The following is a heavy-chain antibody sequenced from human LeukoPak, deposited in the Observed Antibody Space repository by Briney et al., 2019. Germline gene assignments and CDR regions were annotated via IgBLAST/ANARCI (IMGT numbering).Heavy chain of an antibody. Sequence: GGSLRLSCAASGFTFSNHAMNWVRQAPGKGLEWVSGISGSGGSTYYANSVKGRFTITRDNSKNTLYLQMNSLRVGDTAVYYCAKQYDFLSGPDYWGQGTLVTVSS. D-gene: IGHD3-3*01. J-gene: IGHJ4*02. CDR2: ISGSGGST. V-gene: IGHV3-23*01. CDR3: AKQYDFLSGPDY. CDR1: GFTFSNHA.